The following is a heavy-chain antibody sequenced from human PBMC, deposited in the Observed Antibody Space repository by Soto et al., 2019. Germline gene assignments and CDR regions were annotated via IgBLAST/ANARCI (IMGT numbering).Heavy chain of an antibody. CDR3: VRLIGNSWLDF. CDR1: GYSVSSSSVT. CDR2: TYYRSKWYN. J-gene: IGHJ5*01. Sequence: GYSVSSSSVTWIWIRQSPSRGLEWLGRTYYRSKWYNDYAESVKSRITINPDTSKNQFSLHLNSVTPEDTAVYYCVRLIGNSWLDFWGQGTLVTVS. V-gene: IGHV6-1*01. D-gene: IGHD1-26*01.